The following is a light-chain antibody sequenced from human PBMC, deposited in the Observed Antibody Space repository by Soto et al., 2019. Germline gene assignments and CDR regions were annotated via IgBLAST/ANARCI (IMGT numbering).Light chain of an antibody. J-gene: IGKJ1*01. CDR2: GAS. CDR1: QSVSSN. CDR3: KLYSNCTSWT. Sequence: EILMTQSPATLSVSPGERATVSCRASQSVSSNLAWYQQKPGQAPRLLIYGASTRATGIPARFSGSGSGTEFTLTISSLPSEDFAVYCFKLYSNCTSWTFGQAAKVEIK. V-gene: IGKV3-15*01.